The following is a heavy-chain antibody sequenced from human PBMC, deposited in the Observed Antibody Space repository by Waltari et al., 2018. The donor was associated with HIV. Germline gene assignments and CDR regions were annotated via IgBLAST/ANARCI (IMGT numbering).Heavy chain of an antibody. Sequence: QLQLQESGPGLVKPSETLSLTCTVSGCSISSSSYYWGWIRPPPGKGLEWIGSIYYSGSTYYNPSLKSRVTISVDTSKNQFSLKLSSVTAADTAVYYCARTGKAAAVYYYYGMDVWGQGTTVTVSS. CDR2: IYYSGST. J-gene: IGHJ6*02. V-gene: IGHV4-39*01. CDR1: GCSISSSSYY. CDR3: ARTGKAAAVYYYYGMDV. D-gene: IGHD6-13*01.